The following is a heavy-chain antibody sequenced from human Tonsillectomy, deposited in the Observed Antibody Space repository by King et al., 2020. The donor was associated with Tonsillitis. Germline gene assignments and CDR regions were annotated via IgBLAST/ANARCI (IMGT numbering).Heavy chain of an antibody. CDR2: IYYIGST. D-gene: IGHD6-19*01. CDR3: ASHPLVLYSSGWYVLAFDY. Sequence: HVQLQESGPGLVKPSETLSLTCTVSGGSISGYYWSWIRQPPGKGLEWIGFIYYIGSTNYKPSLKSRVTISVDTSKNQFSLKLTSVTAADTAVYYCASHPLVLYSSGWYVLAFDYWGQGTLVTVSS. V-gene: IGHV4-59*08. J-gene: IGHJ4*02. CDR1: GGSISGYY.